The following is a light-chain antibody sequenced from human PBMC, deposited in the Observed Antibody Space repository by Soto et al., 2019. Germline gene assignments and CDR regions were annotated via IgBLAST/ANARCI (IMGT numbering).Light chain of an antibody. J-gene: IGLJ3*02. CDR3: SSYTSNTTRV. CDR1: SSDVGGYNF. V-gene: IGLV2-14*01. CDR2: EIS. Sequence: SALTQPASVSGSPGQAITISCPGTSSDVGGYNFVSWYQQYPGKAPKLMIFEISDRPSGVSNRFSGSKSGNTASLTISGLQAEDEADYYCSSYTSNTTRVFGGGTKLTVL.